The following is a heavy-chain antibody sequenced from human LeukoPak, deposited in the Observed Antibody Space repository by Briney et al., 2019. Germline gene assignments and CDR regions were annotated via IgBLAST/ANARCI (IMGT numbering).Heavy chain of an antibody. CDR1: GFTFSSYW. CDR2: IKQDGSGK. V-gene: IGHV3-7*01. J-gene: IGHJ4*02. CDR3: ARPYGSAKYYFDY. Sequence: GGSLRLSCAASGFTFSSYWMSWVRQAPGKGLEWVANIKQDGSGKYYVDSVKGRFTISRDNAKNSLYLQMNSLRAEDTAVYYCARPYGSAKYYFDYWGQGTLVIVSS. D-gene: IGHD3-10*01.